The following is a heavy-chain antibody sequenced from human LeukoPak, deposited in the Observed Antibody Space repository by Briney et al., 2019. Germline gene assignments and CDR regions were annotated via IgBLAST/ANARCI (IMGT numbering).Heavy chain of an antibody. D-gene: IGHD4-11*01. CDR3: ASMTTVTTGFDP. V-gene: IGHV1-2*02. J-gene: IGHJ5*02. CDR2: INPNSGGT. Sequence: ASVKVSCKASGYTFTGYYMHWVRHAPGQGLEWMGWINPNSGGTNYAQKFQGRVTMTRDTSISTAYMELSRLRSDDTAVYYCASMTTVTTGFDPWGQGTLVTVSS. CDR1: GYTFTGYY.